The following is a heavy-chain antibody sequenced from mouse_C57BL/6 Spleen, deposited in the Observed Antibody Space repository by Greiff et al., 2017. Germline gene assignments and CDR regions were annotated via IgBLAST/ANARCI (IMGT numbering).Heavy chain of an antibody. D-gene: IGHD2-4*01. CDR3: AREGVIYYDYDWFAY. CDR1: GYTFTSYW. J-gene: IGHJ3*01. Sequence: VQLQQPGAELVKPGASVKMSCKASGYTFTSYWITWVKQRPGQGLEWIGDIYPGSGSTIYNEKFKSKATLTVDTSSSTAYMQLSSLTSEDSAVYYCAREGVIYYDYDWFAYWGQGTLVTVSA. V-gene: IGHV1-55*01. CDR2: IYPGSGST.